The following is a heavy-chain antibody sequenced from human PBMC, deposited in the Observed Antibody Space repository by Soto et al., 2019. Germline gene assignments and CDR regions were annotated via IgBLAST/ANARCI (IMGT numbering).Heavy chain of an antibody. CDR1: GGTFSSYA. CDR3: ARDANSGYYSYFQH. CDR2: IIPIFGTA. Sequence: QVQLVQSGAEVKKPGSSVKVSCKASGGTFSSYAISWVRQAPGQGLEWMGGIIPIFGTANYAQKFQGRVTITADESTSTDYMELSSLRSEDTAVYYCARDANSGYYSYFQHWGQGTLVTVSS. J-gene: IGHJ1*01. V-gene: IGHV1-69*01. D-gene: IGHD3-22*01.